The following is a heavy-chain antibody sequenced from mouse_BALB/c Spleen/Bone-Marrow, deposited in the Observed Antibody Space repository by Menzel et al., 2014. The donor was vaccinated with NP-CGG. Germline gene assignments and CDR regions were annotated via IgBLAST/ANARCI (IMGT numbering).Heavy chain of an antibody. V-gene: IGHV1-5*01. CDR1: GYTFTIYW. CDR2: IYPGSSDT. Sequence: EVKLVESGTVLARPGASVKMSCKASGYTFTIYWMHWVKQRPGQGLEWIGAIYPGSSDTSYNQKFKGKAKLTAVTSTSTAYMELSSLTNEDSAVYYCTRSMGFYYAMDYWGQGTSVTVSS. CDR3: TRSMGFYYAMDY. J-gene: IGHJ4*01. D-gene: IGHD2-3*01.